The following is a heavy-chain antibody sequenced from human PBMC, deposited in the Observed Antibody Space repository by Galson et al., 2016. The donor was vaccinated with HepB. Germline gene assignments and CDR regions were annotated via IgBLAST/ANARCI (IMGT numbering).Heavy chain of an antibody. V-gene: IGHV7-4-1*02. CDR1: GYSFTTYP. D-gene: IGHD3-10*01. Sequence: SVKVSCKASGYSFTTYPINWVRQAPGQGLEWMGWINTDTGSPAYAQGFTGRYVFSLDSSVSTAYLQIINLKTEDTAVYFCASGSGSSLAFWSQGSLVTVSS. CDR3: ASGSGSSLAF. CDR2: INTDTGSP. J-gene: IGHJ4*02.